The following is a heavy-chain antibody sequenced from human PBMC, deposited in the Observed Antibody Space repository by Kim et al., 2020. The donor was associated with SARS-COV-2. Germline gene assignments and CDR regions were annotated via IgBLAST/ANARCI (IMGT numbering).Heavy chain of an antibody. CDR2: INPNSGGT. CDR3: ARERRKGYYYDSRGYCPNWFDP. CDR1: GYTFTGYY. Sequence: ASVKVSCKASGYTFTGYYMHWVRQAPGQGLEWMGWINPNSGGTNYAQKFQGWVTMTRDTSISTAYMELSRLRSDDTAVYYCARERRKGYYYDSRGYCPNWFDPWGQGTLVTVSS. V-gene: IGHV1-2*04. J-gene: IGHJ5*02. D-gene: IGHD3-22*01.